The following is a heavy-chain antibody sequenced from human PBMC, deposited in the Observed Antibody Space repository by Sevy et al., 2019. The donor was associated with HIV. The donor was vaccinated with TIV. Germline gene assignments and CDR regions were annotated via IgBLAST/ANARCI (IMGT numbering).Heavy chain of an antibody. CDR3: AKDFHDYGDFYFDY. CDR1: GFSFSSYA. Sequence: GGSLRLSCTASGFSFSSYAMSWVRQAPGKGLEWVSTIIGSGVRTYSADSVKGRFTISRDNSKNTLYLQMTSLRAEDTAVYYSAKDFHDYGDFYFDYWGRGTLVTVSS. V-gene: IGHV3-23*01. D-gene: IGHD4-17*01. J-gene: IGHJ4*02. CDR2: IIGSGVRT.